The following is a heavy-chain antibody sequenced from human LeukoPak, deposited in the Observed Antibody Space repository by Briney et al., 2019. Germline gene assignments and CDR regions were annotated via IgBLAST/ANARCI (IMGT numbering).Heavy chain of an antibody. CDR3: ARTTYYYDSSGYFTFDY. Sequence: SQTLSLTCTVSGGSISSGDYYWSWIRQPPGKGLEWIGYIYYSGSTYYNPCLKSRVTISVDTSKNQFSLKLSSVTAADTAVYYCARTTYYYDSSGYFTFDYWGQGTLVTVSS. J-gene: IGHJ4*02. CDR1: GGSISSGDYY. CDR2: IYYSGST. D-gene: IGHD3-22*01. V-gene: IGHV4-30-4*08.